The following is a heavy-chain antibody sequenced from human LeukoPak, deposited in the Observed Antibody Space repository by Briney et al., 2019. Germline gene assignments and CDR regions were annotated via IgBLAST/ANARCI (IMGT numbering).Heavy chain of an antibody. CDR2: LIPIFGTA. CDR3: ARELGILGAFDI. J-gene: IGHJ3*02. D-gene: IGHD7-27*01. Sequence: SVKVSCKASGGTFSSYAISWVRQAPGQGLEWMGGLIPIFGTANYAQKFQGRVTITTDESTSTAYMGLSSLRSEDTAVYYCARELGILGAFDIWGQGTMVTVSS. CDR1: GGTFSSYA. V-gene: IGHV1-69*05.